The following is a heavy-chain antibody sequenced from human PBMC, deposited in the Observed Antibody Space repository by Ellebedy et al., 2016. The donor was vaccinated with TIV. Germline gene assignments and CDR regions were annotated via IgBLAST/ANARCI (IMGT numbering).Heavy chain of an antibody. J-gene: IGHJ4*02. CDR1: GFTFNSYA. Sequence: GESLTISCAASGFTFNSYAMHWVRQAPGKGLEWVAVISHDGSSQYYADSVKGRFTVSRDNSMTTVYLEMNSLRAEDTALYYCARDLDKSSGWYGGAAYWGQGTQVTVSS. CDR2: ISHDGSSQ. D-gene: IGHD6-19*01. V-gene: IGHV3-30-3*01. CDR3: ARDLDKSSGWYGGAAY.